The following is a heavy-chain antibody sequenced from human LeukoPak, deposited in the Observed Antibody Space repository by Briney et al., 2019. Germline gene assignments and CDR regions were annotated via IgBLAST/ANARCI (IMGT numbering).Heavy chain of an antibody. Sequence: GGSLRLSCAASGFTFSSYEMNWVRQAPGKGLEWVSYISSSGSTKYYADSVKGRFTISRDNAKNSLYLQMNSLRAEDTAVYYCARGRARGWGGYDPLSRGMDVWGKGTTVTVSS. J-gene: IGHJ6*04. CDR1: GFTFSSYE. D-gene: IGHD5-12*01. CDR3: ARGRARGWGGYDPLSRGMDV. V-gene: IGHV3-48*03. CDR2: ISSSGSTK.